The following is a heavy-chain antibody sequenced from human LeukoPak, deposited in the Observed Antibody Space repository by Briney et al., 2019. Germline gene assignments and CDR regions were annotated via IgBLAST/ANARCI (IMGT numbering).Heavy chain of an antibody. CDR3: AKEYGWRVLNAFDI. Sequence: PGGSLRLSFSPSGFTSSSYAMSSVRHAPGKRLERGSAISGSGGSPYSADSVKGGFTISRDNSRDTRYLQMIILRAENTAVYYCAKEYGWRVLNAFDIGGQGTMVTVSS. D-gene: IGHD2-8*02. CDR2: ISGSGGSP. V-gene: IGHV3-23*01. CDR1: GFTSSSYA. J-gene: IGHJ3*02.